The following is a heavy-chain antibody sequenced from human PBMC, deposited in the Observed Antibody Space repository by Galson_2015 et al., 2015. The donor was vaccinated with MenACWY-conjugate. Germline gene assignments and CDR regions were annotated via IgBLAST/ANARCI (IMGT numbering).Heavy chain of an antibody. CDR1: GYSFTSYW. Sequence: QSGAEVKKPGESLKISCKGYGYSFTSYWIGWVRQMPGKGLEWMGIIYPGDSDTRYSPSFQGQVTISADKSISTAYLQWSSLKASDTAMYYCARHDRVVVPAAPLDYWGQGTLVTVSS. D-gene: IGHD2-2*01. J-gene: IGHJ4*02. V-gene: IGHV5-51*01. CDR3: ARHDRVVVPAAPLDY. CDR2: IYPGDSDT.